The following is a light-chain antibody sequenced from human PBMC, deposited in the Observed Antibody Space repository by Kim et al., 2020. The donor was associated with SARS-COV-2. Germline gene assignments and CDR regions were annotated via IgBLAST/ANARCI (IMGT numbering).Light chain of an antibody. V-gene: IGLV1-44*01. CDR2: SNN. J-gene: IGLJ3*02. CDR1: SSNNRRYY. Sequence: GQRVPHSWSGSSSNNRRYYVNWYQQLPGTAPKLLIYSNNQRPSGVPDRFSGSKSGTSASLAISGLQSEDEADYYCAAWDDSLNGPVFGGGTQLTVL. CDR3: AAWDDSLNGPV.